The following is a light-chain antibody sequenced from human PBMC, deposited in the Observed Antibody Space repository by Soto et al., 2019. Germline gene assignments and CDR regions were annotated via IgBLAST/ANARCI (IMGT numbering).Light chain of an antibody. CDR1: QSISNY. V-gene: IGKV1-39*01. CDR2: AAS. Sequence: DIQMTQSPSSLSASVGDRVTITCRASQSISNYLNWYQQKPGKAPKLLIYAASNLQSGVPSRFSGSESGTDFTLTISSLQPEDFATYYCQQSYSTPPWTFGQGTKVAIK. CDR3: QQSYSTPPWT. J-gene: IGKJ1*01.